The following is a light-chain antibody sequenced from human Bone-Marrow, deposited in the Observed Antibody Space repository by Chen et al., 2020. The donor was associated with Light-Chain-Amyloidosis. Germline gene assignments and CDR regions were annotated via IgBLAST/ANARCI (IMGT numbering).Light chain of an antibody. CDR2: DVS. Sequence: QSALTHPRSVSGSPGQSATLSCTGTSSYVGGYNYVSWYQQHPGKAPKLMIYDVSKRPSGVPDRCSGSKSGNTASLTISGLQAEDEADYYCCSYAGSYAVVFGGGTKLTVL. CDR3: CSYAGSYAVV. V-gene: IGLV2-11*01. J-gene: IGLJ2*01. CDR1: SSYVGGYNY.